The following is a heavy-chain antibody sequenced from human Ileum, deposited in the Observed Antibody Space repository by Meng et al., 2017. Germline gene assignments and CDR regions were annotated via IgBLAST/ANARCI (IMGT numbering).Heavy chain of an antibody. CDR1: GGSVSSDSYY. CDR2: KFNDGRT. Sequence: SETLSLTCTVSGGSVSSDSYYWTWVRQSPGKGLEWIEYKFNDGRTNYNPSLKSRVTMSVDTSKNQFSLRLSSVTAADTAVYYCARDNWGSIDYWGQGTLVTVSS. J-gene: IGHJ4*02. D-gene: IGHD7-27*01. CDR3: ARDNWGSIDY. V-gene: IGHV4-61*01.